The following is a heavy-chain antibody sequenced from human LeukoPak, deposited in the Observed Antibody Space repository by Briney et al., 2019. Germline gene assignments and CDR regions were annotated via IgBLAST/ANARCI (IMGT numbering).Heavy chain of an antibody. D-gene: IGHD2-15*01. Sequence: PSETLSLACAVYGGSFSGYYWSWIRQPPGKGLEWIGEINHSGSTNYNPSLKSRVTISVDTSKNQFSLKLSSVTAADTAVYYCVRGKGYCSGGSCHNWLDPWGQGTLVTVSS. CDR3: VRGKGYCSGGSCHNWLDP. V-gene: IGHV4-34*01. CDR1: GGSFSGYY. CDR2: INHSGST. J-gene: IGHJ5*02.